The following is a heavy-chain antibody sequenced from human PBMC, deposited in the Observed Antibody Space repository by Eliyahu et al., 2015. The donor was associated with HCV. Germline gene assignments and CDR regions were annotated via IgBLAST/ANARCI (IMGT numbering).Heavy chain of an antibody. CDR3: ARSVGDYYDSSGYDDAFDI. J-gene: IGHJ3*02. CDR2: IFSNXEK. CDR1: GFSLSNAXMG. Sequence: QVTLKESGPVLVKPTETLTLTCTVSGFSLSNAXMGVSWXRQPPGKALEWXAHIFSNXEKSYSTXLKSXLTISKDTSKSXVVLTMTNMDPVDTATYYCARSVGDYYDSSGYDDAFDIWGQGTMVTVSS. V-gene: IGHV2-26*01. D-gene: IGHD3-22*01.